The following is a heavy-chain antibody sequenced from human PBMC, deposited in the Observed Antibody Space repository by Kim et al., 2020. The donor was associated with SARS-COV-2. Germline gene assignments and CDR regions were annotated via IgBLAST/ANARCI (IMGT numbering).Heavy chain of an antibody. Sequence: GGSLRLSCAASGFTFSSYGMHWVRQAPGKGLEWVAVIWYDGRNKYYADSVKGRFTISRDNSKNTLYLQMNSLRAEDTAVYYCARVLSYYYGMDVWGPGTTVTVSS. CDR2: IWYDGRNK. CDR1: GFTFSSYG. J-gene: IGHJ6*02. V-gene: IGHV3-33*01. CDR3: ARVLSYYYGMDV.